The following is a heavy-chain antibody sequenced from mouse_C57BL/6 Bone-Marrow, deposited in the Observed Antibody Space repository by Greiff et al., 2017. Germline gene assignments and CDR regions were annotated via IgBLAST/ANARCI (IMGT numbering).Heavy chain of an antibody. CDR3: ARDRGFITTVVVPFDY. CDR2: IDPSDSYT. D-gene: IGHD1-1*01. V-gene: IGHV1-69*01. J-gene: IGHJ2*01. CDR1: GYTFTSYW. Sequence: VQLQQPGAELVMPGASVKLSCKASGYTFTSYWMHWVKQRPGQGLEWIGEIDPSDSYTNYHQKFKGKATLTVDTSSSTAYMRLSSLTSEDSAVYYCARDRGFITTVVVPFDYWGQGTTLTVSS.